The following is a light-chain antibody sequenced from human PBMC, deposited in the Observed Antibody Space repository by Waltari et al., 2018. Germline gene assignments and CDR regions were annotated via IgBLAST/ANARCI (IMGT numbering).Light chain of an antibody. CDR1: SRDVGTYNL. J-gene: IGLJ1*01. CDR3: SSYAGSSTLYV. Sequence: QSALTQPASVSGSPGQSITISCTGTSRDVGTYNLISWYQQHPDKAPKLMIYEGSKRPSGVSNRFSGSKSGNTASLTISGLQAEDEADYFCSSYAGSSTLYVFGTGTKVTVL. V-gene: IGLV2-23*01. CDR2: EGS.